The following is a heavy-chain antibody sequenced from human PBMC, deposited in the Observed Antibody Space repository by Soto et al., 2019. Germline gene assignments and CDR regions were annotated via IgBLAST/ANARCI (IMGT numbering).Heavy chain of an antibody. CDR1: GGSFRDFY. Sequence: QVQLQQWGAGLLRPSETLSLTCAVYGGSFRDFYWSWLRQTHEKGLEWIGEINQSGDTKYNPSLESRVTISVDTSKNQFSLKVNFVTPADTAVYYCARTGGMDVWGPGATVTVSS. V-gene: IGHV4-34*01. J-gene: IGHJ6*02. CDR3: ARTGGMDV. CDR2: INQSGDT.